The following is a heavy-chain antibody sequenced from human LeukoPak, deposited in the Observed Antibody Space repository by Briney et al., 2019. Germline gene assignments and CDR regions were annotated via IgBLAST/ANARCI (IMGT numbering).Heavy chain of an antibody. CDR2: VYHSGST. CDR1: GDSISTDHW. Sequence: SETLSLTCAVSGDSISTDHWWSWVRQPPGKGLEWIGEVYHSGSTNYNPSLKSRVTISIDKSKNQFSLKLSSVTAADTAVYYCAREENGWFDPWGQGTLVTVSS. CDR3: AREENGWFDP. V-gene: IGHV4-4*02. J-gene: IGHJ5*02.